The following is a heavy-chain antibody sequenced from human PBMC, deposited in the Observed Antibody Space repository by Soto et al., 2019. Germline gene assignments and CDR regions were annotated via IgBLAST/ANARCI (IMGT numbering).Heavy chain of an antibody. CDR1: GGSFSGYY. CDR2: INHSGST. J-gene: IGHJ6*03. V-gene: IGHV4-34*01. D-gene: IGHD3-3*01. Sequence: PSETLSLTCAVYGGSFSGYYWSWIRQPPGKGLEWIGEINHSGSTNYNPSLKSRVTISVDTSKNQFSLKLSSVTAADTAVYYCARTISARGYYYMDVWGKGTTVTVSS. CDR3: ARTISARGYYYMDV.